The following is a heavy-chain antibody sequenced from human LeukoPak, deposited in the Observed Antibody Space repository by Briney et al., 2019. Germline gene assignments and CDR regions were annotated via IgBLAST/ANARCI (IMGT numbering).Heavy chain of an antibody. D-gene: IGHD6-19*01. Sequence: PGGSLRLSCAASVFTFSSYGMHWVRQAPGKGLEWVAVISYDGSNKYYADSVKGRFTISRDNSKNTLYLQMNSLRAEDTAVYYCANLDGSSGWPFDYWGQGTLVTVSS. CDR1: VFTFSSYG. CDR3: ANLDGSSGWPFDY. V-gene: IGHV3-30*18. J-gene: IGHJ4*02. CDR2: ISYDGSNK.